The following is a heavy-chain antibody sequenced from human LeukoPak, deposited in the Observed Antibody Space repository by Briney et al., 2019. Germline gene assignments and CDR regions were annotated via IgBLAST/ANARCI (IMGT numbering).Heavy chain of an antibody. CDR2: INPNSGGT. CDR3: ARAQGYYYDSSGYYIFVY. V-gene: IGHV1-2*02. CDR1: GYTFTGYC. Sequence: GALVKVSCKASGYTFTGYCMHWVRQAPGQGLEGMGWINPNSGGTNYAQKFQGRVTMTRDTSISTAYMELSRLRSDDTAVYYCARAQGYYYDSSGYYIFVYWGQGTLVTVSS. J-gene: IGHJ4*02. D-gene: IGHD3-22*01.